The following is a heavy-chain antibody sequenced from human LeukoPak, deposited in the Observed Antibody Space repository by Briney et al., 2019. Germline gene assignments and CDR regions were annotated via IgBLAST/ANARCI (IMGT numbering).Heavy chain of an antibody. CDR2: IDPGDSDT. Sequence: GESLKISCKGSGSSFTSYWIGWVRPVPGKGLEWMGIIDPGDSDTRYSPSFQGQVTISADKSISTAYLQWSSLKASDTAMYYCARPSCSGGSCYSGFGYYGMDVWGQGTTVTVSS. J-gene: IGHJ6*02. V-gene: IGHV5-51*01. D-gene: IGHD2-15*01. CDR1: GSSFTSYW. CDR3: ARPSCSGGSCYSGFGYYGMDV.